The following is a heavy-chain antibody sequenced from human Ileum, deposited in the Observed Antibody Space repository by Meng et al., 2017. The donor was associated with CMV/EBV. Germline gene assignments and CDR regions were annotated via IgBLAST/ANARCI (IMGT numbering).Heavy chain of an antibody. J-gene: IGHJ4*03. CDR3: FWDTGE. D-gene: IGHD7-27*01. CDR1: GLTFTGNW. V-gene: IGHV3-74*01. Sequence: GESLKSSCAASGLTFTGNWMHWVRQAPGKGLVWVSRISSDGSSRSYADSVKGRFTVSRDSAKNTLYLQMNSLIADDTAMYYCFWDTGEWGHGTQVTVSS. CDR2: ISSDGSSR.